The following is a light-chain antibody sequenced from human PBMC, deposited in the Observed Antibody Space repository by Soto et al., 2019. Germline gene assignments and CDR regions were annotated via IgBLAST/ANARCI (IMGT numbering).Light chain of an antibody. CDR1: QSVGSN. Sequence: ERVMTQSPATLSVSPGERATLSCRASQSVGSNLAWYQQKPGQAPRLLIFGASSRATGVPARFSGSGSETEFTLTINSLQSEDFAVYFCQQYDNLPLTFGPGTKVDIK. V-gene: IGKV3-15*01. CDR2: GAS. CDR3: QQYDNLPLT. J-gene: IGKJ3*01.